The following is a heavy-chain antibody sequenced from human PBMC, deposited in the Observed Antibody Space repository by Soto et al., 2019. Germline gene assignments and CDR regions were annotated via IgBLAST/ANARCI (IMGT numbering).Heavy chain of an antibody. CDR3: AKALYGGFTY. D-gene: IGHD3-10*01. V-gene: IGHV1-69*13. CDR1: GGTFSSYA. Sequence: ASVKVSCKASGGTFSSYAISWVRQAPGQGLEWMGGIIPIFGTANYAQKFQGRVTITADESTSTAYMELSSLRSEDTAIYYCAKALYGGFTYWGHGTLVTVSS. J-gene: IGHJ4*01. CDR2: IIPIFGTA.